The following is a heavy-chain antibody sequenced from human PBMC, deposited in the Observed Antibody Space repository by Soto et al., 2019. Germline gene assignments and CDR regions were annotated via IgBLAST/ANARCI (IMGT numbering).Heavy chain of an antibody. J-gene: IGHJ6*02. D-gene: IGHD6-19*01. CDR3: AREDSSGWYPSYYYYGMDV. CDR2: MNPNSGNT. Sequence: QVQLVQSGAEVKKPGASVKVSCKASAYTFTSYDINWVRQATGQGLEWMGWMNPNSGNTGYAQKFQGRVTMTRNTSISTAYMELSSLRSEDTAVYYCAREDSSGWYPSYYYYGMDVWGQGTTVTVSS. V-gene: IGHV1-8*01. CDR1: AYTFTSYD.